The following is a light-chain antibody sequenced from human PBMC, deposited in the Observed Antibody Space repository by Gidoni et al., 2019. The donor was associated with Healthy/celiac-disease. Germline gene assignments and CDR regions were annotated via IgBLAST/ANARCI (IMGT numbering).Light chain of an antibody. Sequence: EILFSTSPATLSLSPGERATLSCRASQSVSSYLAWYQQKPGQAPRLLIYDASNRATGIPARFSGSGSGTDFTLTISSLEPEDFAVYYCQQRSNWPPTFGGGTKVEIK. J-gene: IGKJ4*01. V-gene: IGKV3-11*01. CDR3: QQRSNWPPT. CDR1: QSVSSY. CDR2: DAS.